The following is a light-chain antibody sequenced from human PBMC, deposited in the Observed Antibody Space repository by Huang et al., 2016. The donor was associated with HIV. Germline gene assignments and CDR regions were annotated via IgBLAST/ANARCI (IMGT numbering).Light chain of an antibody. CDR3: QQSYITPRT. Sequence: DIQMTQSPSSLSAYVGDRVTITCRSSQNINTYLNWYHQKPGKAPKLLIYAASSVQDGVPSRFSGSGSGTDFTLIISSLQIEDSSTYYCQQSYITPRTFGQGTKVEI. J-gene: IGKJ1*01. V-gene: IGKV1-39*01. CDR2: AAS. CDR1: QNINTY.